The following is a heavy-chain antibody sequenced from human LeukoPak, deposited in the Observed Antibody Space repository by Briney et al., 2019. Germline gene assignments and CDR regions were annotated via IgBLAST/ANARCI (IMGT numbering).Heavy chain of an antibody. CDR1: GGSISSGSYY. D-gene: IGHD3-22*01. V-gene: IGHV4-61*02. J-gene: IGHJ4*02. Sequence: KSSQTLSLTCTVSGGSISSGSYYWSWIRQPAGKGLEWIVRIYTSGSTNYNPSLKSRVTISVDTSKNQFSLKLRSVTAADTAVYYCARGFFYDSSGYKDYWGQGTLVTVSS. CDR3: ARGFFYDSSGYKDY. CDR2: IYTSGST.